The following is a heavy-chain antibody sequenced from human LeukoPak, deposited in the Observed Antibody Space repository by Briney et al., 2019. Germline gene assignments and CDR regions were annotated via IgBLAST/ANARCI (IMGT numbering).Heavy chain of an antibody. J-gene: IGHJ4*02. V-gene: IGHV4-34*01. D-gene: IGHD6-19*01. Sequence: SETLSLTCAVYGGSFSGYYWSWIRQPPGKGLEWIGEINHSGSTNYNPSLKSRVTISVDTSKNQFSLKLSSVTAADTAVYYCASRIAVAGTSSDYWGQGTLVTVSS. CDR3: ASRIAVAGTSSDY. CDR1: GGSFSGYY. CDR2: INHSGST.